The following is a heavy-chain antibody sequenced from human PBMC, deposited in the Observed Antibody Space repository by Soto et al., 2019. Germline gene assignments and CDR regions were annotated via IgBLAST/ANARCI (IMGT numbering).Heavy chain of an antibody. CDR3: AKMRKSIAGAGTYCYY. J-gene: IGHJ4*02. Sequence: QVQLVESGGGVVQPGRSLRLSCAASGFTFSSYGMHWVRQAPGKGLEGVAVISYDGSNKYYADSVKGRFTISRDKSKNTLYLQMNSMRVDDTAVYYCAKMRKSIAGAGTYCYYWVQGTLVTVSS. CDR2: ISYDGSNK. V-gene: IGHV3-30*18. D-gene: IGHD6-13*01. CDR1: GFTFSSYG.